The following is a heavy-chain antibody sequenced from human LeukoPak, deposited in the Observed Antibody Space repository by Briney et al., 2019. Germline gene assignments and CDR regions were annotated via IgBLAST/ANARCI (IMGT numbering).Heavy chain of an antibody. CDR2: INPNSGVT. CDR3: AKWIEAGGYYFDY. D-gene: IGHD2-15*01. Sequence: GASVKVSCKASGYTLTGYYMHWVRQAPGQGLEWMGWINPNSGVTKYAQKFQGRVTMTRDTSISTAYMELSGLRSDDTAVYYCAKWIEAGGYYFDYWGQGTLVTVSS. CDR1: GYTLTGYY. V-gene: IGHV1-2*02. J-gene: IGHJ4*02.